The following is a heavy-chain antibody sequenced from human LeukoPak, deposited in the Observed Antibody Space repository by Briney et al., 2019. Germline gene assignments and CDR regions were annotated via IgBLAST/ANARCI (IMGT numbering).Heavy chain of an antibody. CDR2: IDPGDSDT. CDR1: GYSFTSYW. CDR3: ARHGVERGYFDY. D-gene: IGHD3-3*01. J-gene: IGHJ4*02. Sequence: GESLKTSCKGSGYSFTSYWIGWVRQMPGKGLGWIGIIDPGDSDTRYSPSFQGQVTISADKSISTAYLQWSSLKASDTAMYYCARHGVERGYFDYWGQGTLVTVSS. V-gene: IGHV5-51*01.